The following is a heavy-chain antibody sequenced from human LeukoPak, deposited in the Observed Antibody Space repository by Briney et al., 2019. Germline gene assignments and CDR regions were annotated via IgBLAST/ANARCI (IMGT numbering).Heavy chain of an antibody. CDR3: ARQPPTYYYDSSGYQ. CDR2: IYPGDSDT. V-gene: IGHV5-51*01. D-gene: IGHD3-22*01. J-gene: IGHJ4*02. CDR1: GYSSTSYW. Sequence: GESLKISCKGSGYSSTSYWIGWVRQMPGKGLEWMGIIYPGDSDTRYSPSFQGQGTISADKSISTAYLQWSSLKASDTAMYYCARQPPTYYYDSSGYQWGQGTLVTVSS.